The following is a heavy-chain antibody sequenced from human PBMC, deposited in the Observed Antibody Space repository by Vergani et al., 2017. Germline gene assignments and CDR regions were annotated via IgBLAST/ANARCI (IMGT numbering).Heavy chain of an antibody. CDR2: MNPNSGNT. CDR1: GGTFSSYA. J-gene: IGHJ5*02. CDR3: ARGLRCSGRNQGLFDP. Sequence: QVQLVQSGAEVKKPGSSVKVSCKASGGTFSSYAINWVRQATGQGVEWMGWMNPNSGNTGYAQKFQGRVTMTRNTSISTAYMELSSLRSEDTAVYYCARGLRCSGRNQGLFDPWGQGTLVTVSS. V-gene: IGHV1-8*02. D-gene: IGHD2-15*01.